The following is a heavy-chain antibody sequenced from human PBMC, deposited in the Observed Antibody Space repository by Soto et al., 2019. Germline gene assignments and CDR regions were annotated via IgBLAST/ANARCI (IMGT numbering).Heavy chain of an antibody. V-gene: IGHV4-30-2*01. D-gene: IGHD3-3*01. CDR3: ATWSPLYGMDV. J-gene: IGHJ6*02. CDR2: IYDNGNT. CDR1: GGSITRGGYS. Sequence: QLQLQESGSGLVKPSQTLSLMCDVSGGSITRGGYSWSWIRQLPGKGLEWLGYIYDNGNTYYNASLKSRVTISVDRSKNQFSLHRTAVTAADTALYYGATWSPLYGMDVWGQGATVTVSS.